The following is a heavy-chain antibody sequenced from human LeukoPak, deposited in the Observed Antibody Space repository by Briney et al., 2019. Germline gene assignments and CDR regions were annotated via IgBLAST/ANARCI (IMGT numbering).Heavy chain of an antibody. D-gene: IGHD4-17*01. CDR2: ISGSGGST. J-gene: IGHJ4*02. Sequence: GRSLRLSCAASGFTFSNYAMHWVRQAPGKGLEWVSAISGSGGSTYYADSVKGRFTISRDNSKNTLYLQMNSLRAEDTAVYYCAKAFSGTVTDFDYWGQGTLVTVSS. CDR3: AKAFSGTVTDFDY. V-gene: IGHV3-23*01. CDR1: GFTFSNYA.